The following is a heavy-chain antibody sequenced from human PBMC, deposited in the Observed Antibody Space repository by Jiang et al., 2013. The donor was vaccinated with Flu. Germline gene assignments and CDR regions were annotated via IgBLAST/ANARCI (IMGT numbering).Heavy chain of an antibody. D-gene: IGHD5-12*01. J-gene: IGHJ3*01. CDR2: INPTGGSG. Sequence: KVSCKTSGYTFTIYYFHWVRQAPGQGLEWMGVINPTGGSGTYAQKFQGRVTMTRDLSTSTVYLELSNLRSDDTAVYYCARKRYSAYNYYDAFDVWGQGTLVSVSS. V-gene: IGHV1-46*01. CDR1: GYTFTIYY. CDR3: ARKRYSAYNYYDAFDV.